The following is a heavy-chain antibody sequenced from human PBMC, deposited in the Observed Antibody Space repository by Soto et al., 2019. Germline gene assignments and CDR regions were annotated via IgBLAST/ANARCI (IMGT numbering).Heavy chain of an antibody. CDR2: IYGGGTT. CDR1: GFTVSSKY. Sequence: EVQLVESGGGLIQPGGSLRLSCAASGFTVSSKYMTWVRQAPGKGLEWVSVIYGGGTTYYADSVKGRFTISRDNSKNTLYLQMNSPRAEDTAVYYCVQTTGWPDFDFWGQGTLVTVSS. J-gene: IGHJ4*02. CDR3: VQTTGWPDFDF. D-gene: IGHD6-19*01. V-gene: IGHV3-53*01.